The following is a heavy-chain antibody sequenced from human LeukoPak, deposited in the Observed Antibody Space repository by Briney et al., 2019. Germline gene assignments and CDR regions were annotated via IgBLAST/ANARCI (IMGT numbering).Heavy chain of an antibody. CDR1: GFTFSSYA. D-gene: IGHD6-19*01. CDR3: ARESGLQWLVLDY. CDR2: ISYDGSNK. V-gene: IGHV3-30*04. Sequence: GGSLRLSCAASGFTFSSYAMHWVRQAPGKGLEWVAVISYDGSNKYYADSVKGRFTISRDNSKNTLYLQMNSLRAEDTAVYYCARESGLQWLVLDYWGQGTLVTVSS. J-gene: IGHJ4*02.